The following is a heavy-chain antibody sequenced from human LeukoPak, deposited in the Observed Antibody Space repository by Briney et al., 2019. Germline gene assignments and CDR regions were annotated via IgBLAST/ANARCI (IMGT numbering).Heavy chain of an antibody. Sequence: PETLSLTCTVSGGSISSYYWSWIRQPPGKGLEWIGYIYYSGSTNYNPSLKSRVTISVDTSKNQFSLKLSSATAADTAVYYCARRGPCTNGVCCEWCDYYYYMDVWGKGTTVTVSS. V-gene: IGHV4-59*08. J-gene: IGHJ6*03. CDR2: IYYSGST. D-gene: IGHD2-8*01. CDR3: ARRGPCTNGVCCEWCDYYYYMDV. CDR1: GGSISSYY.